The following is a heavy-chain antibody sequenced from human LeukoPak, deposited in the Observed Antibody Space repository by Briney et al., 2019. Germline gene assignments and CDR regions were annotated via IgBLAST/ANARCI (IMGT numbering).Heavy chain of an antibody. CDR2: IFHTGTT. J-gene: IGHJ4*02. CDR3: ARTYCSTNACPFDR. V-gene: IGHV4-59*08. Sequence: SETLSLTCTVSGGSISTYYWCWIRQPPGKGLECLGFIFHTGTTNYNPSLRSRVTISVDTSKNQFSLKLSSVTAADTAIYYCARTYCSTNACPFDRWGQGALVTVSS. CDR1: GGSISTYY. D-gene: IGHD2-2*01.